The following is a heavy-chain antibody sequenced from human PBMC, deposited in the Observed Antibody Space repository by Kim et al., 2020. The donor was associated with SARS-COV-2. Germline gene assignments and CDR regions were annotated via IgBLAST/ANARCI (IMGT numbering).Heavy chain of an antibody. CDR2: IKSKTDGGTT. CDR1: GFTFSNAW. V-gene: IGHV3-15*01. CDR3: TTGEGYSYGGRHYYYYGMDV. Sequence: GGSLRLSCAASGFTFSNAWMSWVRQAPGKGLEWVGRIKSKTDGGTTDYAAPVKGRFTISRDDSKNTLYLQMNSLKTEDTAVYYCTTGEGYSYGGRHYYYYGMDVWGQGTTVTVSS. J-gene: IGHJ6*02. D-gene: IGHD5-18*01.